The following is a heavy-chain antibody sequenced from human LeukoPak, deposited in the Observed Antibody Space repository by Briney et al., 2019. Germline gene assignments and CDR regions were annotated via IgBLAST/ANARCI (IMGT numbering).Heavy chain of an antibody. CDR3: AKEPYYYDSSGYVDY. CDR2: IKSKTDGGTT. J-gene: IGHJ4*02. CDR1: GFTFSNAW. D-gene: IGHD3-22*01. Sequence: GGSLRLSCAASGFTFSNAWMSWVRQAPGKGLEWVGRIKSKTDGGTTDYAAPVKGRFTISRDDSKNTLYLQMNSLRAEDTAVYYCAKEPYYYDSSGYVDYWGQGTLVTVSS. V-gene: IGHV3-15*01.